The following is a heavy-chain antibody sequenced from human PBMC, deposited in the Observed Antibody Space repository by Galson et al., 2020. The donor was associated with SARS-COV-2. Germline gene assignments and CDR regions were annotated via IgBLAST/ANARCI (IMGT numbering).Heavy chain of an antibody. D-gene: IGHD2-21*02. CDR2: INPSTGGA. CDR3: ARGISGDWPYFDLCGMDV. CDR1: GYY. Sequence: GYYLYWLRQAPGQGLECMGWINPSTGGASYAQNFQDRVSMASDMSISTAQMELRILRSDDTAIYYCARGISGDWPYFDLCGMDVWGRGTRVTVSS. V-gene: IGHV1-2*02. J-gene: IGHJ6*01.